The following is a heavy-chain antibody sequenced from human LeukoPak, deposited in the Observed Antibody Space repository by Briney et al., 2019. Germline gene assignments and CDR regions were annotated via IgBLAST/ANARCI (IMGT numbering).Heavy chain of an antibody. CDR3: VREGLERRTNFDY. V-gene: IGHV3-64D*06. D-gene: IGHD1-1*01. CDR2: ISMNVQTT. CDR1: GFTFTSHV. Sequence: GGSLRLSRSASGFTFTSHVMHWVRQAPGKGLQYVSGISMNVQTTYYAGSVKGRFTISRDSSKNTVDLQMNSLTAEDTAVYYCVREGLERRTNFDYWGQGTLVSVSS. J-gene: IGHJ4*02.